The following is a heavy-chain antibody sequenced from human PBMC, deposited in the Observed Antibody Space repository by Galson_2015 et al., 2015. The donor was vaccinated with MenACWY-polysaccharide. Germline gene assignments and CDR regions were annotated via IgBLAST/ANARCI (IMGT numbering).Heavy chain of an antibody. J-gene: IGHJ5*02. V-gene: IGHV3-23*01. D-gene: IGHD3-10*01. CDR3: AKGGLWFGELLGRWFDP. Sequence: SLRLSCAASGFTFSSYAMSWVRQAPGKGLEWVSAISGSGGSTYYADSVKGRFTISRDNSKNTLYLQMNGLRAEDTAVYYCAKGGLWFGELLGRWFDPWGQGTLVTVSS. CDR1: GFTFSSYA. CDR2: ISGSGGST.